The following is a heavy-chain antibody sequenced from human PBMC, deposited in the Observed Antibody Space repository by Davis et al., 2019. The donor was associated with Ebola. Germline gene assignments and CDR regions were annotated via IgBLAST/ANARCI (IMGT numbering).Heavy chain of an antibody. V-gene: IGHV3-73*01. CDR1: GFTFSGSA. CDR2: IRSKANSYAT. CDR3: EGSGTTAGDV. J-gene: IGHJ6*02. D-gene: IGHD3-10*01. Sequence: GGSLRLSCAASGFTFSGSAMHWVRQASGKGLGWVGRIRSKANSYATAYAASVKGRFTISRDDSKNTAYLQMNSLKTEDTAVYYCEGSGTTAGDVWGQGTTVTVSS.